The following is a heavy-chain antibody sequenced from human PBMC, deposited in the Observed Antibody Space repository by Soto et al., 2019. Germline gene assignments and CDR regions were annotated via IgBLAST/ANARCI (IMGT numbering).Heavy chain of an antibody. J-gene: IGHJ5*02. Sequence: GGCLRLSCAASGFTFSSYWMSWVRQAPGKGLEWVANIKQDGSEKYYVDSVKGRFTISRDNAKNSLYLQMNSLRAEDTAVYYCPRERFLEWLLSSWFDPWGQGTLVTVSS. CDR1: GFTFSSYW. CDR2: IKQDGSEK. D-gene: IGHD3-3*01. V-gene: IGHV3-7*05. CDR3: PRERFLEWLLSSWFDP.